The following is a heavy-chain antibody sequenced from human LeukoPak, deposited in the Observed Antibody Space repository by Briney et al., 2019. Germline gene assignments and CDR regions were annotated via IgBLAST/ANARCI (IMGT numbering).Heavy chain of an antibody. CDR2: VGYNGRNT. J-gene: IGHJ3*02. D-gene: IGHD3-16*01. Sequence: GGSLRLSCAAPGFTFSRYGMYWVRQAPGKGLEWVAYVGYNGRNTNYTDSVKGRFTISRDNSKNTLYLQMNSLRTEDTAVYYCAKNFGDALDIWGQGTMVTVSS. CDR3: AKNFGDALDI. CDR1: GFTFSRYG. V-gene: IGHV3-30*02.